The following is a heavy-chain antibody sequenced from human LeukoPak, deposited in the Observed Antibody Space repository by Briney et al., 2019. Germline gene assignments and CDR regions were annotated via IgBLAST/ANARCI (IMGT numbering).Heavy chain of an antibody. CDR2: ISSSSSTI. V-gene: IGHV3-48*01. J-gene: IGHJ4*02. D-gene: IGHD2-2*01. Sequence: PGGSLRLSCAASGFTFSSYSMNWVRQAPGKGLEWVSYISSSSSTIYYADSVKGRFTISRDNAKNSLYLQMNSLRAEDTAVYYCARWDCSSTSCRLFVYWGQGTLVTVSS. CDR1: GFTFSSYS. CDR3: ARWDCSSTSCRLFVY.